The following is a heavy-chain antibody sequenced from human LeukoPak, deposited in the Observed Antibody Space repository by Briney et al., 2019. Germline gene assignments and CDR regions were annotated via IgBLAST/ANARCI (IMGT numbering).Heavy chain of an antibody. CDR2: INHSGST. V-gene: IGHV4-34*01. J-gene: IGHJ4*02. CDR3: ARDGEMATIENYFEY. D-gene: IGHD5-24*01. Sequence: SETLSLTCAVYGGSFSGYYWSWIRQPPGKGLEWIGEINHSGSTNYNPSLKGRVTISVDTSKNQFSLKLSSVTAADTAVYYCARDGEMATIENYFEYWGQGTLVTVSS. CDR1: GGSFSGYY.